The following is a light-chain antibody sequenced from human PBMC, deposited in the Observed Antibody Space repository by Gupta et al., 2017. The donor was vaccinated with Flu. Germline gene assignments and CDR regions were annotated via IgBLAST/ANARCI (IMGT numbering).Light chain of an antibody. CDR1: QGIVKS. V-gene: IGKV1-16*01. Sequence: DIQMTQSPSSLSASVGDRVTITCRASQGIVKSFAWFQQKPGKAPKSLIYAASSLHTGVPSRFSGSGSGTEFTLTISSLQPEDFATYYCQQHVSYPLTFGGGTKVEIK. J-gene: IGKJ4*01. CDR3: QQHVSYPLT. CDR2: AAS.